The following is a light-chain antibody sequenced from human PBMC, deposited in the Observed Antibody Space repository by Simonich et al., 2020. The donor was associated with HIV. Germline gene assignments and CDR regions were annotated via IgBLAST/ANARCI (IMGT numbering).Light chain of an antibody. J-gene: IGKJ1*01. Sequence: IVMTQSPDSLAVSLGERATINCKSSQSVYYISNNKNYLALYQQKPGQPPKLLIYWASTRESGVPDRFSASGSGTDFTLTISSLQAEDVAVYYCQQYYTTPPTFGQGTKVEIK. V-gene: IGKV4-1*01. CDR2: WAS. CDR3: QQYYTTPPT. CDR1: QSVYYISNNKNY.